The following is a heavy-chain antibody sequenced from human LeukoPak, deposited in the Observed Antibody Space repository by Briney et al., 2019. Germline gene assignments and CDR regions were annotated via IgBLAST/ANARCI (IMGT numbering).Heavy chain of an antibody. CDR3: AKDGPVELVPLSYYYYGMDV. J-gene: IGHJ6*02. V-gene: IGHV3-23*01. CDR2: ISGSGGST. CDR1: GFTFSSYA. Sequence: PGGSLRLSCAASGFTFSSYAMSWVRQAPGKGLEWVSAISGSGGSTYYADSVKGRFTISRGNSKNTLYLQMNSLRAEDTAVYYCAKDGPVELVPLSYYYYGMDVWGQGTTVTVSS. D-gene: IGHD6-6*01.